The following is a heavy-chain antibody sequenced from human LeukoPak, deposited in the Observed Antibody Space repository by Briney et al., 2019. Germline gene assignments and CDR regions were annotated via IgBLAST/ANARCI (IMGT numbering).Heavy chain of an antibody. CDR2: IKQDGSEK. CDR1: GFTFSSYW. Sequence: GGSLRLSCAASGFTFSSYWMSWVRQAPGKGLEWVATIKQDGSEKTYVDSVEGRFTSSRDNAKSSLFLQMDSLRAEDTAVYYCARFGMDAAIDYWGQGTLVTVSS. D-gene: IGHD2-15*01. V-gene: IGHV3-7*01. CDR3: ARFGMDAAIDY. J-gene: IGHJ4*02.